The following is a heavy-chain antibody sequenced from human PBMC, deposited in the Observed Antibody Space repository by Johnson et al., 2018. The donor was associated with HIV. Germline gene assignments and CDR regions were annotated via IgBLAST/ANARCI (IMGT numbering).Heavy chain of an antibody. J-gene: IGHJ3*02. CDR3: AKDIKRYCGGDCNDAFDI. CDR2: IRYDGRNK. D-gene: IGHD2-21*02. V-gene: IGHV3-30*02. Sequence: QVQLVESGGGVVQPGGSLRLSCAASGFTFSSYGMHWVRQAPGKGLEWVAFIRYDGRNKYYADSVKGRFTISRDNSKNTLYLQMNSLRAEDTAVYYCAKDIKRYCGGDCNDAFDIWGQGTMVTVSS. CDR1: GFTFSSYG.